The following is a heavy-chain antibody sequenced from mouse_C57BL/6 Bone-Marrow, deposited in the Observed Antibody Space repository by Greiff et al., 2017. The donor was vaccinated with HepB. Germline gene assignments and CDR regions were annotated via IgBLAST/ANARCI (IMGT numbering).Heavy chain of an antibody. J-gene: IGHJ3*01. CDR1: GYTFTSYW. CDR3: ARSLFLFAY. V-gene: IGHV1-50*01. CDR2: IDPSDSYT. D-gene: IGHD1-1*01. Sequence: QVQLQQPGAELVKPGASVKLSCKASGYTFTSYWMQWVKQRPGQGLEWIGEIDPSDSYTNYNQKFKGKATLTVDTSSSTAYMQLSSLTSEDSAVYYCARSLFLFAYWGQGTLVTVSA.